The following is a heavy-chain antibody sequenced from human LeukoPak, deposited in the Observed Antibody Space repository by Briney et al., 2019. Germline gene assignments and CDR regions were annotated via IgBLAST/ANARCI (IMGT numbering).Heavy chain of an antibody. CDR3: ARDGGYCSSTRCYSFDY. CDR2: INPNSGGT. Sequence: ASVKVSCKASGYTFTNYYIHWVRQAPGQGLEWMGWINPNSGGTSNAQKFQGRVTMTTDTPISTAYMELSRLSSDDTAVYYCARDGGYCSSTRCYSFDYWGQGTLVTVSS. D-gene: IGHD2-2*01. CDR1: GYTFTNYY. V-gene: IGHV1-2*02. J-gene: IGHJ4*02.